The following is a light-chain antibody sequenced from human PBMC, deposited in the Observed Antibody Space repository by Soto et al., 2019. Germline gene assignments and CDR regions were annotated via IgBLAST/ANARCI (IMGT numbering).Light chain of an antibody. CDR2: GST. V-gene: IGKV3-20*01. CDR3: QQYVTSPAIT. Sequence: EIVMTQSPATLSLSPGERATLSCRASQSVSSYLACYQQKPGQAPRLLIYGSTMRTTGTPDRFSGAGSETHFTLAISRLEPGDFAVYYCQQYVTSPAITFGQGTRLEI. J-gene: IGKJ5*01. CDR1: QSVSSY.